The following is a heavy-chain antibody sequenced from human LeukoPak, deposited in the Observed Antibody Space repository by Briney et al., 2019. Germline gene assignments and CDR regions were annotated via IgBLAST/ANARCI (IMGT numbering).Heavy chain of an antibody. CDR2: ISSQGGNT. CDR3: VKDWSCEY. D-gene: IGHD1-26*01. CDR1: GFTFSNYA. Sequence: GGSLRLSCSASGFTFSNYAMHWVRQAPGKGLEYVSSISSQGGNTYYADSVKGRFTISRDNSKNTLYLQMSSLRAGDTAVYYCVKDWSCEYWGQGTPVTVSS. J-gene: IGHJ4*02. V-gene: IGHV3-64D*09.